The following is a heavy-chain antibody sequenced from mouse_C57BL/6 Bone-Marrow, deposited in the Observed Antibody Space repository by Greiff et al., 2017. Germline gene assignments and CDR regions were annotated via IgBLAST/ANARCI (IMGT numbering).Heavy chain of an antibody. CDR1: GYAFSSYW. Sequence: QVQLKQSGAELVKPGASVKISCKASGYAFSSYWMNWVKQRPGKGLEWIGQIYPGDGDTNYNGKFKGKATLTAAKSSSTAYMQLISLTSEDSAVYFCAAITTVGEGGYFDVWGTGTTVTVSS. J-gene: IGHJ1*03. D-gene: IGHD1-1*01. CDR2: IYPGDGDT. CDR3: AAITTVGEGGYFDV. V-gene: IGHV1-80*01.